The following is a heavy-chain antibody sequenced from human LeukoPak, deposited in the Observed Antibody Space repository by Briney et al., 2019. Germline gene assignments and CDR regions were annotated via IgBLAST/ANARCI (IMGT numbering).Heavy chain of an antibody. D-gene: IGHD4-17*01. Sequence: GASVKVSCKASGYIFTNYSIKWVRQAPGQGLEWMGWINTNTENPTYAQGFTGRFVFSLDTSVSTAFLQISNLKAEDTAMYYCARGADFGDYARFYWGQGTLVTVSS. V-gene: IGHV7-4-1*02. J-gene: IGHJ4*02. CDR2: INTNTENP. CDR1: GYIFTNYS. CDR3: ARGADFGDYARFY.